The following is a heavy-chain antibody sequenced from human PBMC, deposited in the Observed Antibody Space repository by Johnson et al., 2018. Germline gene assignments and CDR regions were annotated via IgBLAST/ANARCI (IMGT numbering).Heavy chain of an antibody. V-gene: IGHV3-30-3*01. J-gene: IGHJ4*02. CDR2: IASDGSNM. D-gene: IGHD6-19*01. CDR3: ATYTCGWYLNY. Sequence: QVQLVQSGGGVVQPGKSLRLPCAASGFTFSSYAFYWVRQDPGKGLEWVAVIASDGSNMESADSATGRFTISSDNSNNTLYLQMKNLRPEDTAVYYCATYTCGWYLNYWGQGTLVTVSS. CDR1: GFTFSSYA.